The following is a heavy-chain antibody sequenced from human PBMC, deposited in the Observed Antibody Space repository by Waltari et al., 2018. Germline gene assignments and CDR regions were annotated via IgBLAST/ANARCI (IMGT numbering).Heavy chain of an antibody. Sequence: EVQLVESGGDLVQPGGSLRLSCAASGFGFSAYWMHWVRQVPGKGLFGVSNINPDGSDANYADSVKGRFTISRDNAKNSLYLEMSSLRVEDTAVYYCAFSRGWSSPFGAYDSWGQGTRVIVSS. CDR3: AFSRGWSSPFGAYDS. V-gene: IGHV3-74*01. CDR2: INPDGSDA. D-gene: IGHD6-19*01. J-gene: IGHJ3*02. CDR1: GFGFSAYW.